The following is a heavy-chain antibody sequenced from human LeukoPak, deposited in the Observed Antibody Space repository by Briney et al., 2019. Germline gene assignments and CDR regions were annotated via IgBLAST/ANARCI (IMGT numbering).Heavy chain of an antibody. CDR3: ARWVCSSTSCYYFDY. Sequence: GGSLRLSCAASGFTFSSYSMNWVRQAPGKGLGWVSSISSSSSYIYYADSVKGRFTISRDNVQNSLHLQMNSLRAEDTAVYYCARWVCSSTSCYYFDYWGQGTLVIVSS. D-gene: IGHD2-2*01. CDR1: GFTFSSYS. J-gene: IGHJ4*02. V-gene: IGHV3-21*01. CDR2: ISSSSSYI.